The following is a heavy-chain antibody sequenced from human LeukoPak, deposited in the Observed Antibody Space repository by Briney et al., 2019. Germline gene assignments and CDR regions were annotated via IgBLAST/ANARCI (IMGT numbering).Heavy chain of an antibody. D-gene: IGHD4-11*01. J-gene: IGHJ4*02. CDR3: GNYRNQRDQDGPRLQW. V-gene: IGHV3-23*01. CDR2: ISGSGGST. Sequence: PGGSLRLSCAASGFTFSDYYMSWIRQAPGKGLEWVSAISGSGGSTYYADSVKGRFTISRDNSKNTLYLQMNSLRAEDTAVYFCGNYRNQRDQDGPRLQWWGQGTVVTVSS. CDR1: GFTFSDYY.